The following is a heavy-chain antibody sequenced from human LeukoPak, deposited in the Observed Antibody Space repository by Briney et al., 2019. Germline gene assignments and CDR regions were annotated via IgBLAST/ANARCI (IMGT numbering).Heavy chain of an antibody. J-gene: IGHJ4*02. D-gene: IGHD5-18*01. CDR2: IKKDGSEK. V-gene: IGHV3-7*01. Sequence: GGSLRLSCATSGFTFSSYWMSWVRQAPGKGLEWVANIKKDGSEKYYVDSVKGRFTISRDNAKTSLFLQMNSLRAEDTAVYYCARHLSGVTGYTYGRGIDYWGQGTLVTVSS. CDR1: GFTFSSYW. CDR3: ARHLSGVTGYTYGRGIDY.